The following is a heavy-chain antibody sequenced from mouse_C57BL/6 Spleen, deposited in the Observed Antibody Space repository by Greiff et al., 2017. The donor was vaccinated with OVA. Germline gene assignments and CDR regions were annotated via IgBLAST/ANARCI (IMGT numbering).Heavy chain of an antibody. CDR1: GFTFSDYY. Sequence: EVNVVESEGGLVQPGSSMKLSCTASGFTFSDYYMAWVRQVPEKGLEWVANINYDGSSTYYLDSLKSRFIISRDNAKNILYLQMSSLKSEDTATYYCARDLGRVWYFDVWGTGTTVTVSS. V-gene: IGHV5-16*01. CDR3: ARDLGRVWYFDV. J-gene: IGHJ1*03. CDR2: INYDGSST. D-gene: IGHD4-1*01.